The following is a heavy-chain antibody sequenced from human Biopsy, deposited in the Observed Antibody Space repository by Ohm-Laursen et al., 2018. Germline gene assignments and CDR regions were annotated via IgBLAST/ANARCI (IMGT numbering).Heavy chain of an antibody. CDR2: ITSSGAST. CDR1: GFTFSTYA. D-gene: IGHD3-9*01. CDR3: AKVSPTILSSFDY. V-gene: IGHV3-23*01. Sequence: SLRLSCTASGFTFSTYAMSSVRQAPGKGLEWVSSITSSGASTDFADSVKGRFTISRDNSKNTLYLQMNSLRAEDTAVYYCAKVSPTILSSFDYWGQGTLVTVSS. J-gene: IGHJ4*02.